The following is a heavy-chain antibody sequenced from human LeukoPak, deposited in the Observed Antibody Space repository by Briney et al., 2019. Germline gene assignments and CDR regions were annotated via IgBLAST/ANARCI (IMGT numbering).Heavy chain of an antibody. CDR3: ARLRRDINDWYADDC. Sequence: SETLSLTCIVSGGSVNTYYWSWIRQSAGKGLEWIGRISITEGTNYNPSLKSRVSMSVDASKNQVSLKLGSVTAADTAVYYCARLRRDINDWYADDCWGQGTLVTVSS. V-gene: IGHV4-4*07. CDR1: GGSVNTYY. J-gene: IGHJ4*02. D-gene: IGHD6-19*01. CDR2: ISITEGT.